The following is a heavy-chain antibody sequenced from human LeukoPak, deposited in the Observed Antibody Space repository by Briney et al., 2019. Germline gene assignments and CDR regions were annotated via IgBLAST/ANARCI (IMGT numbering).Heavy chain of an antibody. J-gene: IGHJ4*02. CDR3: ATHRGYSYGTAEDFDY. CDR2: IKQDGSEK. V-gene: IGHV3-7*01. CDR1: GFALSNYA. D-gene: IGHD5-18*01. Sequence: GGSLRLSCAAPGFALSNYAMSWVRQAPGKGLEWVANIKQDGSEKYYVDSVKGRFTISRDNAKNSLYLQMNSLRAEDTALYYCATHRGYSYGTAEDFDYWGQGTLVTVSS.